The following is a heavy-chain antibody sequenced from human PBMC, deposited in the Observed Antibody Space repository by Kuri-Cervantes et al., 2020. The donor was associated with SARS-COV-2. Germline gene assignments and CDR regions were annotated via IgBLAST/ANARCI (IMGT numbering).Heavy chain of an antibody. Sequence: GGSLRLSCTASGFIFSDYYMTWIRQAPGKGLEWVSNIGPSGTTKYYADSVKGRFTISRDNAKNSLYLQMSSLRAEDTAVYYCAKESSAYAHGYYYMDVWGKGTTVTVSS. D-gene: IGHD5-12*01. CDR1: GFIFSDYY. CDR3: AKESSAYAHGYYYMDV. CDR2: IGPSGTTK. V-gene: IGHV3-11*01. J-gene: IGHJ6*03.